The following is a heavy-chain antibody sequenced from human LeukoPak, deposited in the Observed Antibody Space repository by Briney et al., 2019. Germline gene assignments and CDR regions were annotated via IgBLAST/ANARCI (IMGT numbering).Heavy chain of an antibody. D-gene: IGHD4-17*01. Sequence: ASVKVSCKASGYTFTDYYMHWVRQAPGQGLEWMGWINPYTGGTNYAQKFQGRDTMPRDSSISTAYMELSSLISDDTAVYYCARGGAVTTLFGLDVWGQGTTVTVSS. CDR3: ARGGAVTTLFGLDV. J-gene: IGHJ6*02. CDR1: GYTFTDYY. CDR2: INPYTGGT. V-gene: IGHV1-2*02.